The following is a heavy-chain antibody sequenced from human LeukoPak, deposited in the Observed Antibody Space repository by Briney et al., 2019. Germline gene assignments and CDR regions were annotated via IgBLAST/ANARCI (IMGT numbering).Heavy chain of an antibody. V-gene: IGHV1-2*02. Sequence: ASVKVSCKASGYTFTGYYMHWVRQAPGQGLEWMGWINPNSGGTNYAQKFQGRVTMTRDTSISTAYMELSSLISDDTAVYYCARYSSSWPFDYWGQGTLVTASS. J-gene: IGHJ4*02. CDR3: ARYSSSWPFDY. CDR2: INPNSGGT. D-gene: IGHD6-13*01. CDR1: GYTFTGYY.